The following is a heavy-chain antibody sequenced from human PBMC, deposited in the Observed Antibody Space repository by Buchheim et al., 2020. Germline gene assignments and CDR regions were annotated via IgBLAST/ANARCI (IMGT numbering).Heavy chain of an antibody. CDR3: ARVPSKATGKGFDY. V-gene: IGHV4-34*01. J-gene: IGHJ4*02. D-gene: IGHD3-10*01. Sequence: QVQLQQWGAGLLKPSETLSLTCAVYGGPFSGYYWSWIRQHPGKGLEWIGEINHRGSTNYNPSLKSRVTISVDTSKNQFSLKLSSVTAADTAVYYCARVPSKATGKGFDYWGQGTL. CDR1: GGPFSGYY. CDR2: INHRGST.